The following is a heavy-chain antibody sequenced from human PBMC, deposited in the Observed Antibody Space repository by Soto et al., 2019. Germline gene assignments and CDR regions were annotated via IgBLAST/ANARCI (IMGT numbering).Heavy chain of an antibody. Sequence: WASVKVSCKASGYTFTGYYMHWVRQAPGQGLEWMGWINPNSGGTNYAQKFQGWVTMTRDTSISTAYMELSRLRSDDTAVYYCARGSIIDFWSGYYETYYYGMDVWGQGPPITFSS. D-gene: IGHD3-3*01. V-gene: IGHV1-2*04. CDR1: GYTFTGYY. CDR2: INPNSGGT. J-gene: IGHJ6*02. CDR3: ARGSIIDFWSGYYETYYYGMDV.